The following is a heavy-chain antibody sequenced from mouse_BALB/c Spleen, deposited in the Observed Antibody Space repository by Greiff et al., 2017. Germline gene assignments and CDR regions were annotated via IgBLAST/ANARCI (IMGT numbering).Heavy chain of an antibody. Sequence: EVMLVESGGGLVQPGGSLKLSCAASGFTFSSYGMSWVRQTPDKRLELVATINSNGGSTYYPDSVKGRFTISRDNAKNTLYLQMSSLKSEDTAMYYCAREETGTYAMDYWGQGTSVTVSS. CDR2: INSNGGST. V-gene: IGHV5-6-3*01. CDR3: AREETGTYAMDY. CDR1: GFTFSSYG. D-gene: IGHD4-1*01. J-gene: IGHJ4*01.